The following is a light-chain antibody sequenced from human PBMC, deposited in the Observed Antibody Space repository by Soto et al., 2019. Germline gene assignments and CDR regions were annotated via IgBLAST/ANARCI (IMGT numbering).Light chain of an antibody. CDR3: HQYDEGPYT. J-gene: IGKJ2*01. CDR2: AAS. CDR1: QSVSTN. Sequence: DIVMTQSPATLSVSPGERATLSCRASQSVSTNVAWYQQIPGQIPRLLIYAASTRATGIPVRFSGSGSGTVFTLTISSLQSEDLAVYYCHQYDEGPYTCGQGTKVEI. V-gene: IGKV3-15*01.